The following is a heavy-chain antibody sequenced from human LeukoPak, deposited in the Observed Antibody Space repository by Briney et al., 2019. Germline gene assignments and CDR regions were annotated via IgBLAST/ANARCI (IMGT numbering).Heavy chain of an antibody. D-gene: IGHD6-13*01. CDR1: GGSISSYY. Sequence: SETLSLTCTVSGGSISSYYWSWIRQPPGKGLEWIGYIYYSGSTNYNPSLKSRVTISVDTSKNQFSLKLSSVTAADTAVYYCARQVKSYSSSWYPDAFDIWGQGTMVTVSS. CDR2: IYYSGST. V-gene: IGHV4-59*08. J-gene: IGHJ3*02. CDR3: ARQVKSYSSSWYPDAFDI.